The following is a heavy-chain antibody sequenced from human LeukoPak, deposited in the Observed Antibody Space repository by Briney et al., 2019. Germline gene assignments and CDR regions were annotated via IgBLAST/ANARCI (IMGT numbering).Heavy chain of an antibody. CDR3: AQYGSSPATYFDC. V-gene: IGHV4-59*01. D-gene: IGHD5-18*01. CDR2: VYYDGGT. CDR1: GGSISGYY. Sequence: SETLSLTCSVSGGSISGYYWSWIRQPPGKGLEWIGWVYYDGGTSYNPSLKNRVSISVDTSKNQFSLKLSSVTAADTAMYYCAQYGSSPATYFDCWGQGPLVTVSS. J-gene: IGHJ4*02.